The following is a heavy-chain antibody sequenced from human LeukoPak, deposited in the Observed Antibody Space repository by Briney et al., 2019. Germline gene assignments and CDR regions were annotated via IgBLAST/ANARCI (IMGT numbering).Heavy chain of an antibody. J-gene: IGHJ4*02. CDR1: GFTVSSYY. D-gene: IGHD6-13*01. Sequence: PSETLCLTCTVSGFTVSSYYRSWIRQPPGKGLEWVCYIHYGGSTTYNPSLKSRVTISVHTSTNQSSLNLRSVTDAGTAVYYCARGRAASADPFDYWGQGTLVSVPS. V-gene: IGHV4-59*02. CDR3: ARGRAASADPFDY. CDR2: IHYGGST.